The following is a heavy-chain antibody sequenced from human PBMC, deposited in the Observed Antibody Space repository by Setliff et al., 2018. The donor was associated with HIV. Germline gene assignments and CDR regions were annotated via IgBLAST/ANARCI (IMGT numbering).Heavy chain of an antibody. CDR2: IYYSGST. Sequence: SETLSLTCTVSGGSISSYYWSWIRQPPGKGLEWIGYIYYSGSTNYNPSLKSRVTISVDTSKNQFSLKLSSVTAADTAVYYCARGRRSTGSYYYYYYMDVWGKGTTVTVSS. D-gene: IGHD2-2*01. CDR1: GGSISSYY. CDR3: ARGRRSTGSYYYYYYMDV. J-gene: IGHJ6*03. V-gene: IGHV4-59*01.